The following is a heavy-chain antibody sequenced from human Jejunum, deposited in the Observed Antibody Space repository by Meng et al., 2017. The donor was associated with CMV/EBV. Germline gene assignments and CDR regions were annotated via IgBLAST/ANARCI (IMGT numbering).Heavy chain of an antibody. CDR1: VVSISSHY. J-gene: IGHJ4*02. Sequence: HVQVEDCGPGLVTAWGALCATCPFSVVSISSHYWSWIRQPPGEGFQWIGSIHYTGSVDYNSSLKSRVTISVDTSNRQFSLKLSSVTTADTAVYYCAERGGGYWGQGILVTVSS. CDR3: AERGGGY. CDR2: IHYTGSV. D-gene: IGHD3-10*01. V-gene: IGHV4-59*11.